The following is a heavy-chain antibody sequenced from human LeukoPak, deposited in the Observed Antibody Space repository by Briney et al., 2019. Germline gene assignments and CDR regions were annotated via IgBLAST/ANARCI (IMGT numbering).Heavy chain of an antibody. V-gene: IGHV3-15*01. Sequence: GGSLRLSCAASGFTFSNAWMSWVRQAPGKGLEWVGRIKSKTDGGTTDYAAPVKGRFTISRDDSKNTLYLQMNSLRAEDTAVYYCAKDLWNDGFDYWGQGTLVTVSS. CDR3: AKDLWNDGFDY. D-gene: IGHD1-1*01. J-gene: IGHJ4*02. CDR2: IKSKTDGGTT. CDR1: GFTFSNAW.